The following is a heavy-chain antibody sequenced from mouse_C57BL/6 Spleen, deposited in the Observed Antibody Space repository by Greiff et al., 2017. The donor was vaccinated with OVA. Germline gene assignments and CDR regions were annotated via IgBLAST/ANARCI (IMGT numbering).Heavy chain of an antibody. CDR1: GFTFSSYA. CDR2: ISDGGSYT. J-gene: IGHJ3*01. CDR3: ARDREFYYYGSSPWFAY. Sequence: EVQGVESGGGLVKPGGSLKLSCAASGFTFSSYAMSWVRQTPEKRLEWVATISDGGSYTYYPDNVKGRFTISRDNAKNNLYLQMSHLKSEDTAMYYCARDREFYYYGSSPWFAYWGQGTLVTVSA. V-gene: IGHV5-4*01. D-gene: IGHD1-1*01.